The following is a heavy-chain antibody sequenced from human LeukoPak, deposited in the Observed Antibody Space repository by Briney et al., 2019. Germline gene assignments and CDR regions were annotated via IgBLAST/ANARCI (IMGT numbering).Heavy chain of an antibody. J-gene: IGHJ4*02. CDR2: ISGSGGST. CDR3: AKDPAADLYYFDY. D-gene: IGHD6-13*01. V-gene: IGHV3-23*01. CDR1: GFTFSSYA. Sequence: PGGSLRLSCAASGFTFSSYAMSWVRQAPGKGLEWVSGISGSGGSTYYADSVKGRFTISRDNSKNTLYLQMNSLRAEDTAVYYCAKDPAADLYYFDYWGQGTLVTVSS.